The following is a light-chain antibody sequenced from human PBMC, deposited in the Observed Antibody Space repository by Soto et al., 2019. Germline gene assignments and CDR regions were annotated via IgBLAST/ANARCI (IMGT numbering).Light chain of an antibody. CDR2: AAS. CDR3: QHGYSTPLT. J-gene: IGKJ4*01. Sequence: DIQMTQSPSSLSASVGDRVTITCRASQDIGNNLGWYQQKPGNAPRRLIYAASTLQSGVPSRFSGSGSGTDFTLTISSLQPEDFATYFCQHGYSTPLTFGGGTKVDI. V-gene: IGKV1-39*01. CDR1: QDIGNN.